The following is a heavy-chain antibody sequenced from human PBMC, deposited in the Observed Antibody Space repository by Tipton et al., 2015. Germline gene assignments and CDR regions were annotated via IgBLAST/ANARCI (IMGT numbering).Heavy chain of an antibody. D-gene: IGHD5-18*01. J-gene: IGHJ1*01. V-gene: IGHV4-34*01. CDR3: ARGQLWFTVAHN. CDR2: MNHSGST. Sequence: TLSLTCAVYGGSLSGYYWSWIRQPPGKGLEWIGEMNHSGSTNYNPSLKSRVTISVDTSKNQFSLKVNSVTAADTAVYYCARGQLWFTVAHNWGQGSLVSVSS. CDR1: GGSLSGYY.